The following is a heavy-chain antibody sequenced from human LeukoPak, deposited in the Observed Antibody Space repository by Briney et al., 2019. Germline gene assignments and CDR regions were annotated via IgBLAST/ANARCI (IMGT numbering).Heavy chain of an antibody. D-gene: IGHD5-24*01. CDR1: GGSISSHNHH. Sequence: SETLSLTCSVSGGSISSHNHHWDWIRQAPGDGLEWIGSIHHSGVTYSNPSLRSRLTLSVDMSKNHFSLILSSVTAADTAVYYCARRDNSFDSCGPGTLVTVSS. CDR3: ARRDNSFDS. V-gene: IGHV4-39*02. J-gene: IGHJ4*02. CDR2: IHHSGVT.